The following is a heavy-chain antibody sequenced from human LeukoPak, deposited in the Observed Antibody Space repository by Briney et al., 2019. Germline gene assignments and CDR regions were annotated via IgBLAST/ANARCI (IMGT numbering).Heavy chain of an antibody. CDR2: RSDSGRNN. J-gene: IGHJ4*02. D-gene: IGHD5-12*01. CDR1: LFSFRSYA. CDR3: ARGGGYDADFDY. Sequence: SLTLSCPPCLFSFRSYAMQWLGQPPARGREGVAIRSDSGRNNLYPDSAKGRFTISRDNPKNSVYLQTNSRRADDTAVYFRARGGGYDADFDYWGEGTMVSVCS. V-gene: IGHV3-30*04.